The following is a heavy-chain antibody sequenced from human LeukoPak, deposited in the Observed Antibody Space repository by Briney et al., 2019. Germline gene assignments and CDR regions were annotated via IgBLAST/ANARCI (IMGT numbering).Heavy chain of an antibody. V-gene: IGHV1-46*01. CDR3: ARDGNEYCSSTSCWYYFDY. CDR1: GYTFTSYY. CDR2: INPSGGST. D-gene: IGHD2-2*01. Sequence: ASVKVSCKASGYTFTSYYMHWVRQAPGQGLEWMGIINPSGGSTSYAQKFQGRVTMTRDTSTSTVYMELSSLRSEDTAVYYCARDGNEYCSSTSCWYYFDYWGQGTLVTVSS. J-gene: IGHJ4*02.